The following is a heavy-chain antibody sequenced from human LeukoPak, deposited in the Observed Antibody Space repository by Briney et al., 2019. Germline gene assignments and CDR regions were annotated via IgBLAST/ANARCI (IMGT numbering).Heavy chain of an antibody. CDR1: GFTFSSYA. CDR2: ISYDGSNK. Sequence: GGSLRLSCAASGFTFSSYAMHWVRQAPGKGLEWVAVISYDGSNKYYADSVKGRFTISRDNSKNTLYLQMNSLRAEGTAVYYCASADSGSYYGAFDIWGQGTMVTVSS. J-gene: IGHJ3*02. CDR3: ASADSGSYYGAFDI. V-gene: IGHV3-30*01. D-gene: IGHD1-26*01.